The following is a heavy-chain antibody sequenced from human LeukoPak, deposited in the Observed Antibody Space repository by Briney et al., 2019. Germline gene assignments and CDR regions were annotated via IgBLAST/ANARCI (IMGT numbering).Heavy chain of an antibody. Sequence: ASVKVSCKASGYTFTGYYMHWVRQAPGQGLEWVGWIDPNSGGTNYAQTFKGWFTMSRDTSISTVYMELSRLRSDDTAVYYCARGALVYYSGTNCYSWFEPWGQGTLVTVSS. J-gene: IGHJ5*02. CDR3: ARGALVYYSGTNCYSWFEP. CDR2: IDPNSGGT. CDR1: GYTFTGYY. D-gene: IGHD2-2*01. V-gene: IGHV1-2*04.